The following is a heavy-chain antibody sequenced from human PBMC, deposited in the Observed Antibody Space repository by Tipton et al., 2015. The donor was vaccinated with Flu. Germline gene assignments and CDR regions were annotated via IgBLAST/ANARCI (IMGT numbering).Heavy chain of an antibody. Sequence: TLSLTCAVSGYPISSGYYWGWIRQPPGKGLEWIGSIYHSGSTYYNPSLKSRVTISVDTSKNQFSLKLSSVTAADTAVYYCARESDIVAPRYFDYWGQGTLVTVSS. CDR1: GYPISSGYY. CDR3: ARESDIVAPRYFDY. V-gene: IGHV4-38-2*01. CDR2: IYHSGST. D-gene: IGHD5-12*01. J-gene: IGHJ4*02.